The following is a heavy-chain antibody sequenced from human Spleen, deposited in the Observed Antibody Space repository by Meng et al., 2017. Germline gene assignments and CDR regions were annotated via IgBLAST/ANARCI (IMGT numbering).Heavy chain of an antibody. Sequence: SETLSLTCTVSGGSISSYYWSWIRQPPGKGLEWIGYIYYSGSTNYNPSLKSRVTISVDTSKNQFSLKLSSVTAADTAVYYCTRGGWSFYFDYWGQGTRVTGYS. CDR1: GGSISSYY. V-gene: IGHV4-59*01. CDR3: TRGGWSFYFDY. J-gene: IGHJ4*02. D-gene: IGHD2-21*01. CDR2: IYYSGST.